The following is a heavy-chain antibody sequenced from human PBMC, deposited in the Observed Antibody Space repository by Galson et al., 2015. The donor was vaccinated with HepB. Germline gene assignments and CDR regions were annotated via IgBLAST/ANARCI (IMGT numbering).Heavy chain of an antibody. Sequence: SVKVSCKASGYTFTSYGISWVRQAPGQGLEWMGWISAYNGNTNYAQKLQGRVTMTTDTSTSTAYMELRSLRSDDTAVYYCARVLGIAVAGTRRGQFDYWGQGTLVTVSS. CDR1: GYTFTSYG. D-gene: IGHD6-19*01. J-gene: IGHJ4*02. CDR2: ISAYNGNT. V-gene: IGHV1-18*01. CDR3: ARVLGIAVAGTRRGQFDY.